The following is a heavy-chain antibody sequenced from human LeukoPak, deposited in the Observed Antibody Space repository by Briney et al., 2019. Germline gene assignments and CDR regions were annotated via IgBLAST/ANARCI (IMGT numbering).Heavy chain of an antibody. Sequence: GGSLRLSCAASGFTFSSYGMHWVRQAPGKGLEWVAFIRYDGSNKYYADSVKGRFTISRDNAKNSLYLQMNSLRAEDTAVYYCARGLWVAGTFDYWGQGTLVTVSS. J-gene: IGHJ4*02. V-gene: IGHV3-30*02. D-gene: IGHD6-19*01. CDR3: ARGLWVAGTFDY. CDR2: IRYDGSNK. CDR1: GFTFSSYG.